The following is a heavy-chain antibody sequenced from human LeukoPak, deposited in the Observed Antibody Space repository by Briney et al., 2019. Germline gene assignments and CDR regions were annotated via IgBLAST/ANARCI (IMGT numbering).Heavy chain of an antibody. Sequence: GGSLRLSCAGSGFTLSGSVIHWVRQAAGKGLEWVGRIRSKRNNYATAYAASAKGRFTISRDDSKNTVYLHMDSLKTEDTALYYCSRLEDTSPIEVALDIWGQGTVVTVSS. CDR1: GFTLSGSV. D-gene: IGHD2-2*01. CDR2: IRSKRNNYAT. V-gene: IGHV3-73*01. CDR3: SRLEDTSPIEVALDI. J-gene: IGHJ3*02.